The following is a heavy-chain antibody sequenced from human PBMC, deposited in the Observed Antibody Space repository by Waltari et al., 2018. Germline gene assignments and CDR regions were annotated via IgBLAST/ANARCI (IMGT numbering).Heavy chain of an antibody. Sequence: QVQLQESGPGLVKPSETLSLTCAVSGYSISSGYYWGWIRQPPGKGLAWIGSIYHSGSTYYNPSLKSLVTISVDPSKNQFSLRLSSVTAADTAVYYCARDGLYSSSWFDYWGQGTLVTVSS. J-gene: IGHJ4*02. D-gene: IGHD6-13*01. CDR2: IYHSGST. V-gene: IGHV4-38-2*02. CDR1: GYSISSGYY. CDR3: ARDGLYSSSWFDY.